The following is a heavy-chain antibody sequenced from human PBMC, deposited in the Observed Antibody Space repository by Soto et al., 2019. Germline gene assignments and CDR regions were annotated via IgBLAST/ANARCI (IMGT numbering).Heavy chain of an antibody. V-gene: IGHV1-46*01. D-gene: IGHD6-6*01. CDR3: ARAPYSRTSFFFDY. CDR1: GYTFTTSH. CDR2: INPSLGRA. Sequence: GASVKVSCKASGYTFTTSHMHWVRQAPGQGLEWVGIINPSLGRANYAQKFQDRVAMTWGTSTGSFYMELSSLTSGDTAVYYCARAPYSRTSFFFDYWGQGTLVTVSS. J-gene: IGHJ4*02.